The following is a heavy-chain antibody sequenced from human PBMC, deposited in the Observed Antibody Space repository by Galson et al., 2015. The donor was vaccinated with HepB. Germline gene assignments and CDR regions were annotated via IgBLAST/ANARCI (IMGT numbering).Heavy chain of an antibody. CDR1: GGTFSSYT. J-gene: IGHJ6*02. Sequence: SVKVSCKASGGTFSSYTISWVRQAPGQGLEWMGRIIPILGIANYAQKFQGRVTITADKSTSTAYMELSSLRSEDTAVYYCAREMGIVVVPAALGYCSGGSCYSGNYYYGMDVWGQGTTVTVSS. D-gene: IGHD2-15*01. V-gene: IGHV1-69*04. CDR2: IIPILGIA. CDR3: AREMGIVVVPAALGYCSGGSCYSGNYYYGMDV.